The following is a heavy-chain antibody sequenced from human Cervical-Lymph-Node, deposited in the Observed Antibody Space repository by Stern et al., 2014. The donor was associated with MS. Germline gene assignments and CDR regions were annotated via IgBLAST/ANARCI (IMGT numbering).Heavy chain of an antibody. V-gene: IGHV3-7*01. D-gene: IGHD5-18*01. CDR2: IKQDGSEM. Sequence: VQLGQSGGRLVRPGGSLRLSCSASGFTFSHYWMSWVRQAPGKGLEWVANIKQDGSEMYYADSVKGRFTISRDNAMNSLFLQMSGLRVEDTATYFCAKATRGYSFALEYWGQGSLVTV. J-gene: IGHJ4*02. CDR1: GFTFSHYW. CDR3: AKATRGYSFALEY.